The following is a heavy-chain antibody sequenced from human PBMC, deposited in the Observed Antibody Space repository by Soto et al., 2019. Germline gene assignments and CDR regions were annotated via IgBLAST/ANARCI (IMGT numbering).Heavy chain of an antibody. CDR2: ISYDGSNK. Sequence: QVQLVESGGGVVQPGRSLRLSCAASGFIFRSYGMHWVRQAPGKGLECVAAISYDGSNKFYVDPVKGRFTISRDNSKNPVDLQMNSLRVEDTDVFYCAKDTYYHDSSGYYTFDYWGQGTLVTVSS. CDR3: AKDTYYHDSSGYYTFDY. CDR1: GFIFRSYG. V-gene: IGHV3-30*18. J-gene: IGHJ4*02. D-gene: IGHD3-22*01.